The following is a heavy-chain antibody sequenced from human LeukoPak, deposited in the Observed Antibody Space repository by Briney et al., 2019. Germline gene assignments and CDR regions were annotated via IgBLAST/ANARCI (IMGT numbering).Heavy chain of an antibody. CDR2: IYYSGST. D-gene: IGHD3-22*01. CDR1: GGSISSYY. V-gene: IGHV4-59*12. Sequence: PSETLSLTCTVSGGSISSYYWSWIRQPPGKGLEWIGYIYYSGSTNYNPSLKSRVTISVDTSKNQFSLKLSSVTAADTAVYYCARDTAYYYDSSGYLFDYWGQGTLVTVSS. CDR3: ARDTAYYYDSSGYLFDY. J-gene: IGHJ4*02.